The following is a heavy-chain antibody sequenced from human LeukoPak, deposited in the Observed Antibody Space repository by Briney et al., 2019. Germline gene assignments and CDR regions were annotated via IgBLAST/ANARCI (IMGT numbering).Heavy chain of an antibody. D-gene: IGHD1-1*01. J-gene: IGHJ4*02. CDR1: GGSFSSYY. CDR2: IFTSGST. CDR3: TRSTTATHAYDY. Sequence: SETLSLTCTVSGGSFSSYYWNWIRQPAGMGLEWIGRIFTSGSTNYNPSLQSRVTMSVDTSKNQFSLKVRSVTAADTAVYYCTRSTTATHAYDYWGQGTLVTVSA. V-gene: IGHV4-4*07.